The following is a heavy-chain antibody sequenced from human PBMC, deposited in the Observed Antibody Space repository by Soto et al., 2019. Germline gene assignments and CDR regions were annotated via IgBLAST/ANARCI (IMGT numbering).Heavy chain of an antibody. CDR3: ARELAVASGFDY. V-gene: IGHV1-69*08. Sequence: QVQLVQSGAEVKKPGSSVKVSCKASGGTFSSYTISWVRQAPGQGLEWMGRIIPILGIANYAQKVQGRVTITADKSTSTAYMELSSLRSEDTSVYSCARELAVASGFDYWGQGTLITVSS. CDR1: GGTFSSYT. CDR2: IIPILGIA. D-gene: IGHD6-19*01. J-gene: IGHJ4*02.